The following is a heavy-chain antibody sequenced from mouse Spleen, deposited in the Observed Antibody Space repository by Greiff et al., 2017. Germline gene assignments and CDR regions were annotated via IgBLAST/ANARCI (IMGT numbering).Heavy chain of an antibody. J-gene: IGHJ2*01. CDR1: GISITTGNYR. D-gene: IGHD2-14*01. V-gene: IGHV3-5*01. CDR2: IYYSGTI. Sequence: EVKLMESGPGLVKPSQTVFLTCTVTGISITTGNYRWSWIRQFPGNKLEWIGYIYYSGTITYNPSLTSRTTITRDTPKNQFFLEMNSLTAEDTATYYCARESYYREGYYFDYWGQGTTLTVSS. CDR3: ARESYYREGYYFDY.